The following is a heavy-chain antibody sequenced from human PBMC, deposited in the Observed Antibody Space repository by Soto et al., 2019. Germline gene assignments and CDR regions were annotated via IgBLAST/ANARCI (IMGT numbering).Heavy chain of an antibody. Sequence: ASVKVSCKASGYTFTSYGITWVRQAPGQGLEWMGWISAYNGNTNYAQKLQGRVTMTIYTSTSTAYMELRSLRSDDTAVYYCARTDSRPQDFDYWGQGTLVTVSS. D-gene: IGHD6-13*01. J-gene: IGHJ4*02. CDR2: ISAYNGNT. CDR3: ARTDSRPQDFDY. V-gene: IGHV1-18*01. CDR1: GYTFTSYG.